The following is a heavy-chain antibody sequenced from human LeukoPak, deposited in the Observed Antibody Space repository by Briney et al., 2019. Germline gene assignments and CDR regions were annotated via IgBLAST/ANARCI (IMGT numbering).Heavy chain of an antibody. J-gene: IGHJ6*02. Sequence: ASVKVSCKASGYTFTSYGISWVRQAPGQGLEWMGWISAYNGNTNYAQKLQGRVTMTTDKSTRTAYMELRSLRSEDTAVDYCARSYYYDSRPMHVWGQGTTVTLPS. CDR3: ARSYYYDSRPMHV. D-gene: IGHD3-22*01. CDR2: ISAYNGNT. V-gene: IGHV1-18*01. CDR1: GYTFTSYG.